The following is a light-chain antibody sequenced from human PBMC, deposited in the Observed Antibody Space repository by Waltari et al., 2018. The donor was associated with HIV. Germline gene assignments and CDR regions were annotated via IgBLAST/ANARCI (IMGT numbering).Light chain of an antibody. CDR1: SSNIGSNS. Sequence: QSVLTQPPSASGTPGHRVTISCSGSSSNIGSNSVNWYQHLPETAPKLLIFRNNQRPSGVPDRFSCSKSGTSASLAISGLQSEDEADYYCAAWDDSLNGYVFGTGTTVTVL. CDR2: RNN. CDR3: AAWDDSLNGYV. J-gene: IGLJ1*01. V-gene: IGLV1-44*01.